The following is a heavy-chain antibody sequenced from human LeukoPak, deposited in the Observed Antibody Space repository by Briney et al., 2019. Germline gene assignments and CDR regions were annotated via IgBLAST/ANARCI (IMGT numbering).Heavy chain of an antibody. V-gene: IGHV3-9*01. Sequence: PGRSLRLSCAASGFTFDDYAMHWVRQAPGKGLEWVSGISWNSGSIGYADSVKGRFTISRDNAKNSLYLQMNSLRAEDTALYYCAKASSEYSGSYSGYFDYWGQGTLVTVSS. CDR3: AKASSEYSGSYSGYFDY. J-gene: IGHJ4*02. D-gene: IGHD1-26*01. CDR2: ISWNSGSI. CDR1: GFTFDDYA.